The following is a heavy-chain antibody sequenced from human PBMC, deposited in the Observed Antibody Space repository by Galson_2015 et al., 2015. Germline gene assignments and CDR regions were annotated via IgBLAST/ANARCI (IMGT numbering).Heavy chain of an antibody. CDR1: GFIFSSYW. V-gene: IGHV3-74*01. CDR2: IDTDGRTT. CDR3: TRRDGMDV. Sequence: SLRLSCAASGFIFSSYWMHWVRQAPGKGLVWVSRIDTDGRTTYYADSVKGRFTISRDNAKNTLYLQMNSLRDEDTAVYYCTRRDGMDVWGQGTTVTVSS. J-gene: IGHJ6*02.